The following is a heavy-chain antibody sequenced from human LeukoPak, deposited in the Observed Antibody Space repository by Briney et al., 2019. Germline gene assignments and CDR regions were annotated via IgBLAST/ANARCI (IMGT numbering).Heavy chain of an antibody. CDR1: GGSFSGYY. J-gene: IGHJ4*02. Sequence: PSETLSLTCAVYGGSFSGYYWSWIRQPPGKGLEWIGEINHSGSTNYNPSLKSRVTISVDTSKNQFSLKLSSVTAADTAVYYRARGHYDSSGYYPPHSDYWGQGTLVTVSS. D-gene: IGHD3-22*01. CDR2: INHSGST. CDR3: ARGHYDSSGYYPPHSDY. V-gene: IGHV4-34*01.